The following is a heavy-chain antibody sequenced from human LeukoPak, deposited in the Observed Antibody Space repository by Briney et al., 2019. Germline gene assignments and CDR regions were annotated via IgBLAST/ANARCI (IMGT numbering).Heavy chain of an antibody. Sequence: GASVKVSCKASGYTFTGYYMHWVRQAPGQGLEWMGWINPNSGGTNYAQKFQGRVTMTRDTSISTAYMELSRLRSDDTAVYYCARVGDHTTYYYDSSGYYLDYWGQGTLVTVSS. D-gene: IGHD3-22*01. CDR2: INPNSGGT. CDR1: GYTFTGYY. J-gene: IGHJ4*02. V-gene: IGHV1-2*02. CDR3: ARVGDHTTYYYDSSGYYLDY.